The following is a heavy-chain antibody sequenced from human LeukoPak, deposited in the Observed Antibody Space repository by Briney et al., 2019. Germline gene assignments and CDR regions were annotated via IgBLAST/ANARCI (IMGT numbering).Heavy chain of an antibody. CDR1: GFTFSSYA. J-gene: IGHJ4*02. D-gene: IGHD6-13*01. V-gene: IGHV3-23*01. CDR2: ISGSGGST. CDR3: AKEGGAAGHFDY. Sequence: GGSLRLSCAASGFTFSSYAMSWVRQAPGKGLXXVSAISGSGGSTYYADSVKGRFTISRDNSKNTLYLQMNSLRAEDTAVYYCAKEGGAAGHFDYWGQGTLVTVSS.